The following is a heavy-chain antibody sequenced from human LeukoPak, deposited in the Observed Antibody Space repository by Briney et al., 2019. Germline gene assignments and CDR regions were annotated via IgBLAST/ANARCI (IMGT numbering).Heavy chain of an antibody. D-gene: IGHD3-10*01. Sequence: SETLSLTCTVSDGSISINYWTWIRQPPGKGLEWIGNIYFRGSTNYNPSLKSRVTISGDTSKNQVSLPLTSVTAADTAGYYWARGLGRFLDWGQGTLVTASS. CDR3: ARGLGRFLD. CDR2: IYFRGST. CDR1: DGSISINY. J-gene: IGHJ4*02. V-gene: IGHV4-59*01.